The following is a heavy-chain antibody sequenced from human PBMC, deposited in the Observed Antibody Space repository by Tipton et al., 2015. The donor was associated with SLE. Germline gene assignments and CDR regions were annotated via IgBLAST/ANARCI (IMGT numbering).Heavy chain of an antibody. CDR3: ARDRVVGATDY. J-gene: IGHJ4*02. CDR2: IYPGDSDT. Sequence: VQLVQSGAEVKKPGESLKISCKGSGYSFTSYWIGWVRQMPGKGLEWMGIIYPGDSDTRYSPSFQGQVTISRDNSKNTLYLQMNSLRAEDTAVYYCARDRVVGATDYWGQGTLVTVSS. CDR1: GYSFTSYW. V-gene: IGHV5-51*03. D-gene: IGHD1-26*01.